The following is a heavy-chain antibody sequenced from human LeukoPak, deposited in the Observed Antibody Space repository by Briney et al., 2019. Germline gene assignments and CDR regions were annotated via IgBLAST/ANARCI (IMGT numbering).Heavy chain of an antibody. Sequence: SETLSLTCAVSGGSINSDGDSWTWLRQPPGKGLEWIGYIDLRENTYYNQSLGSRVSISLDRSRNQFSLKLRTVTAADTAVYYCARHLGGHSGYDEDYDYYYGMDVWGQGTTVTVSS. D-gene: IGHD5-12*01. CDR3: ARHLGGHSGYDEDYDYYYGMDV. CDR1: GGSINSDGDS. V-gene: IGHV4-30-2*01. CDR2: IDLRENT. J-gene: IGHJ6*02.